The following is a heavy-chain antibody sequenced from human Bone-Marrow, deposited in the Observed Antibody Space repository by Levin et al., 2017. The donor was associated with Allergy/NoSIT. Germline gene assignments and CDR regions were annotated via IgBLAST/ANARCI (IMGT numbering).Heavy chain of an antibody. J-gene: IGHJ6*03. CDR2: ISSSGSTI. V-gene: IGHV3-48*03. Sequence: SGGSLRLSCAASGFTFSSYEMNWVRQAPGKGLEWVSYISSSGSTIYYADSVKGRFTISRDNAKNSLYLQMNSLRAEDTAVYYCARDSRDTIWELWDYYYMDVWGKGTTVTVSS. D-gene: IGHD3-16*01. CDR3: ARDSRDTIWELWDYYYMDV. CDR1: GFTFSSYE.